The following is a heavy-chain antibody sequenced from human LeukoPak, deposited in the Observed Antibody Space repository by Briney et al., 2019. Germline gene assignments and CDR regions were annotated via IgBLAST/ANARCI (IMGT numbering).Heavy chain of an antibody. Sequence: SETLSLTCAVYGGSFSGYYWTWIRQPPGKGLEWIGEINHSGSTNYNPSLKSRVAVSVDTSKNQFSLKMTSVTAADTAVYYCARARETVPIDYWSQGTLVTVSS. V-gene: IGHV4-34*01. CDR3: ARARETVPIDY. D-gene: IGHD4-11*01. CDR1: GGSFSGYY. J-gene: IGHJ4*02. CDR2: INHSGST.